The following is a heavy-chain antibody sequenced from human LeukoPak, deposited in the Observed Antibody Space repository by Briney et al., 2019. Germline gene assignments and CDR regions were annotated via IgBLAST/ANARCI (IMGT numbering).Heavy chain of an antibody. D-gene: IGHD6-13*01. V-gene: IGHV4-59*01. CDR2: IYYSGST. CDR1: GGSISSYY. CDR3: ARVTYGSSPDYYYYYMDV. Sequence: SETLSLTCTVSGGSISSYYWSWIRQPPGKGLKWIGYIYYSGSTNYNPSLKSRVTISVDTSKNQFSLKLSSVTAADTAVYYCARVTYGSSPDYYYYYMDVWGKGTTVTVSS. J-gene: IGHJ6*03.